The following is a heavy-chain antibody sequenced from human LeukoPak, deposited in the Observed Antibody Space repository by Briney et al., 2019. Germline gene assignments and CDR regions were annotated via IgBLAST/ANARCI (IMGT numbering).Heavy chain of an antibody. D-gene: IGHD1-7*01. Sequence: ASVKASCKASGYTFTSYYMHWVRQAPGQGLEWMGIINPSGGSTSYAQKFQGRVTMTRDMSTSTVYMELSSLRSEDTAVYYCARPDKLELIAFDIWGQGTMVTVSS. V-gene: IGHV1-46*01. CDR1: GYTFTSYY. J-gene: IGHJ3*02. CDR3: ARPDKLELIAFDI. CDR2: INPSGGST.